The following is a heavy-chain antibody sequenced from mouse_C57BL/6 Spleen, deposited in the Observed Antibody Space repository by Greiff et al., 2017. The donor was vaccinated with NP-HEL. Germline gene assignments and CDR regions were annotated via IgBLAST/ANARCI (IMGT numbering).Heavy chain of an antibody. CDR3: ARDSSGYWFAY. D-gene: IGHD3-2*02. J-gene: IGHJ3*01. CDR1: GYAFSSSW. CDR2: IYPGDGDT. Sequence: VQLQQSGPELVKPGASVKISCKASGYAFSSSWVNWVKQRPGQGLEWIGRIYPGDGDTNYNGKFKGQATLTAAKSSSTAYMQLSSLTSEDSAVYCCARDSSGYWFAYWGQGTLVTVSA. V-gene: IGHV1-82*01.